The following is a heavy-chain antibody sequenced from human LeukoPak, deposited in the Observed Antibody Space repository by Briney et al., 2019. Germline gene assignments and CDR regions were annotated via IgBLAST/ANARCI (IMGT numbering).Heavy chain of an antibody. Sequence: HAGGSLRLSCAASGFTFSSHAMSWVRQAPGKGLEWVSAISGSGGSTYYADSVKGRFTISRDNSKNTLYLQMNSLRAEDTAVYYCVSITMIVVVIDYWGQGTLVTVSS. J-gene: IGHJ4*02. D-gene: IGHD3-22*01. CDR3: VSITMIVVVIDY. CDR1: GFTFSSHA. V-gene: IGHV3-23*01. CDR2: ISGSGGST.